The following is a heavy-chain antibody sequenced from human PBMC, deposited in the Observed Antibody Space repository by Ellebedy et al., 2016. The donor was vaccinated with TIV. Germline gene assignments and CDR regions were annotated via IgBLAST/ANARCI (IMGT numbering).Heavy chain of an antibody. D-gene: IGHD3-9*01. Sequence: SGPTLVKPTQTLTLTCTFSGFSLSTSGVGVGWIRQPPGKALEWLALIYWDDDKRYSPSLKSRLTITKDTSKNQVVLTMTNMDPVDTATYYCAHRGLRYFDWYDAFDIWGQGTMVTVSS. CDR3: AHRGLRYFDWYDAFDI. CDR2: IYWDDDK. V-gene: IGHV2-5*02. J-gene: IGHJ3*02. CDR1: GFSLSTSGVG.